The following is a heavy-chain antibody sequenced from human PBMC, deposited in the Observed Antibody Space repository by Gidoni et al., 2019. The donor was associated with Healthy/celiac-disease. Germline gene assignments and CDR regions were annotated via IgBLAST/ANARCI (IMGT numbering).Heavy chain of an antibody. Sequence: QVQLQESGPGLVKPSETLSLTCTVSGGSISSYYWSWIRQPPGKGLEWIGYIYYSGSTNYNPSLKSRVTISVDTSKNQFSLKLSSVTAADTAVYYCARGDYYGSGSRDAFDIWGQGTMVTVSS. J-gene: IGHJ3*02. V-gene: IGHV4-59*01. CDR3: ARGDYYGSGSRDAFDI. CDR1: GGSISSYY. CDR2: IYYSGST. D-gene: IGHD3-10*01.